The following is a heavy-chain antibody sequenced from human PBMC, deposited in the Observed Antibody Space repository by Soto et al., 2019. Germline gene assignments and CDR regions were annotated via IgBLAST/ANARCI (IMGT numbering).Heavy chain of an antibody. CDR3: ARVFGGLAAQFDP. CDR2: ISSSSSYI. CDR1: GFTFSSYS. J-gene: IGHJ5*02. V-gene: IGHV3-21*01. D-gene: IGHD6-6*01. Sequence: GGSLRLSCAASGFTFSSYSMNWVRQAPGKGLEWVSSISSSSSYIYYADSVKGRFTISRDNAKNSLYLQMNSLRAEDTAVYYCARVFGGLAAQFDPWGQGTLVTVFS.